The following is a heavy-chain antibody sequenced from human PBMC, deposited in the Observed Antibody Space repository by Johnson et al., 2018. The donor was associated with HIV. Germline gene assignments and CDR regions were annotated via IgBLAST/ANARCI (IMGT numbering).Heavy chain of an antibody. V-gene: IGHV3-30*18. CDR2: ISYDGSNT. CDR3: AKDQYRKLTTVAGI. D-gene: IGHD4-17*01. CDR1: GFTFSSYG. J-gene: IGHJ3*02. Sequence: QVQLVESGGGVVQPGGSLRLSCAASGFTFSSYGIHWVRQAPGKGLEWVALISYDGSNTYYADSARGRFTLSRDNSKNTVYLQMNGLRAEDTAVYYCAKDQYRKLTTVAGIWGQGTMVTVSS.